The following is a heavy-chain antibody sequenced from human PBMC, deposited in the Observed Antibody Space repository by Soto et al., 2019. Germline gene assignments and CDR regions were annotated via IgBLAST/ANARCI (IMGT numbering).Heavy chain of an antibody. CDR1: VFAFGDRP. D-gene: IGHD2-8*01. V-gene: IGHV3-23*01. CDR2: INKNGANT. Sequence: QPWGSLIVACTSSVFAFGDRPMTWVRQAPGKALEWVSTINKNGANTHYPDSVKGRFTISRDNSQKTVDLQMNSLRADDTALYYCVSWVSAHFDFWGRGTLVTVSS. CDR3: VSWVSAHFDF. J-gene: IGHJ4*02.